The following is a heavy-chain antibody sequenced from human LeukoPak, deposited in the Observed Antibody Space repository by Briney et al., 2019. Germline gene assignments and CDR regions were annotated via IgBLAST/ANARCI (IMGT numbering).Heavy chain of an antibody. CDR1: GYSISSGYY. CDR3: ARDRGGSSSLYGPLTY. CDR2: IYHSGST. Sequence: PSETLSLTCTVSGYSISSGYYWGWIRQPPGKGLEWIGSIYHSGSTYYNPSLKSRVTISVDTSKNQFSLKLSSVTAADTAVYYCARDRGGSSSLYGPLTYWGQGTLVTVSS. V-gene: IGHV4-38-2*02. J-gene: IGHJ4*02. D-gene: IGHD6-13*01.